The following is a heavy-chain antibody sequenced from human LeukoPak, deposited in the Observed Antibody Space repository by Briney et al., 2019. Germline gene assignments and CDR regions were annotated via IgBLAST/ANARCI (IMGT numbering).Heavy chain of an antibody. Sequence: PGGSLRLSCAASGFIVSSNYISWVRQAPGKGLEWVSVIYSAGTTYYADSVKGRFTISRDNSKNTLYPQMNSLRVEDTAVYYCASQSTPVLPFDIWGQGTMVTVSS. V-gene: IGHV3-66*04. J-gene: IGHJ3*02. CDR2: IYSAGTT. CDR3: ASQSTPVLPFDI. CDR1: GFIVSSNY.